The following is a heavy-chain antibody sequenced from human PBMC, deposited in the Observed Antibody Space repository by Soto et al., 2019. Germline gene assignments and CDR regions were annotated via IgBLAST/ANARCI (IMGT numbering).Heavy chain of an antibody. CDR1: GFTFSSYA. Sequence: EVQILESGGGLVQPGGSLRLSCAASGFTFSSYAMYWVRQAPGKGLAWVSGISDSGTGTYYADSVKGRFTISRDNSKNTVYLQMESLRAEDTAVYYCAKDHTVVIRDAFDIWGQGTMVNVSS. CDR2: ISDSGTGT. CDR3: AKDHTVVIRDAFDI. J-gene: IGHJ3*02. V-gene: IGHV3-23*01. D-gene: IGHD3-22*01.